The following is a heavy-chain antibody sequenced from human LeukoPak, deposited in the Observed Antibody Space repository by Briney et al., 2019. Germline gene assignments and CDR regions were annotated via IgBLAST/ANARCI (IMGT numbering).Heavy chain of an antibody. J-gene: IGHJ4*02. V-gene: IGHV3-48*03. CDR1: GFTFDEYA. Sequence: PGXXLRLSCAASGFTFDEYAMHWVRQAPGKGREWVSYISNSCSTIYYADSVSGRFTISRDNAKNSLYLQMNSLTANITAVYYCVRDKRAYWGQGTLVTVYS. D-gene: IGHD5-24*01. CDR3: VRDKRAY. CDR2: ISNSCSTI.